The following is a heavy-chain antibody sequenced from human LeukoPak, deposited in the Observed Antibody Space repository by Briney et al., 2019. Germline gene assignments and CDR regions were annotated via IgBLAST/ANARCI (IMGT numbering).Heavy chain of an antibody. D-gene: IGHD2-21*02. CDR2: ISSNGGST. Sequence: PGGSLRLSCSASGFTFSSYAMHWVRQAPGKGLEYVSAISSNGGSTYYADSVKGRFTISRDNSKNTLYLQMSSLRAEDTAVYYCVKPGLAYCGGDCYYDYWGQGTLVTVSS. CDR1: GFTFSSYA. CDR3: VKPGLAYCGGDCYYDY. V-gene: IGHV3-64D*06. J-gene: IGHJ4*02.